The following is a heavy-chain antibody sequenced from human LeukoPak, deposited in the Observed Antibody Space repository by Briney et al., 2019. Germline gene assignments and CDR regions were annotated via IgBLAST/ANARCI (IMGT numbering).Heavy chain of an antibody. J-gene: IGHJ4*02. CDR1: GFTFSSYA. CDR2: LSGSGDDT. V-gene: IGHV3-23*01. Sequence: PGGSLRLSCAASGFTFSSYAMSWVRQAPGKGLEWVSTLSGSGDDTSYANSVRGRFTISRDNSKNTVYLQMNSLRAEDTAIYYCAKDVGFWNGYYHHFDYWGQGTLVTVSS. CDR3: AKDVGFWNGYYHHFDY. D-gene: IGHD3-3*01.